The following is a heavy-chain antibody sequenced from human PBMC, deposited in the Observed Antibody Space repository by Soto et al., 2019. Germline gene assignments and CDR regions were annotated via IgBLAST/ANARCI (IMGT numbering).Heavy chain of an antibody. D-gene: IGHD6-6*01. J-gene: IGHJ4*02. CDR1: GFTFSSYG. CDR3: ARAWRSSVFDY. V-gene: IGHV3-33*01. Sequence: QVQLVESGGGVVQPGRSLRLSCAASGFTFSSYGMHWVRQAPGKGLEWVAVIWYDGSNKYYADSVKGRFTISRDNSKNTLYLQMNSLRAEDTAVYYCARAWRSSVFDYWGQGTLVTVSS. CDR2: IWYDGSNK.